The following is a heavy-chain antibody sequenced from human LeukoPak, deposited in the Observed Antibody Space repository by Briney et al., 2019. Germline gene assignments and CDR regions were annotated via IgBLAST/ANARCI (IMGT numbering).Heavy chain of an antibody. CDR2: IYSGAAT. Sequence: GGSLRLSCTASGVGVSNNYMSWVRQAPGKGQEWVAVIYSGAATFYADAVKGRFSLSRDNSQNALFLQMNSLKVEDSAVYYCARDPGLNAFDIWGQGTMVTVSS. CDR3: ARDPGLNAFDI. CDR1: GVGVSNNY. V-gene: IGHV3-53*01. J-gene: IGHJ3*02.